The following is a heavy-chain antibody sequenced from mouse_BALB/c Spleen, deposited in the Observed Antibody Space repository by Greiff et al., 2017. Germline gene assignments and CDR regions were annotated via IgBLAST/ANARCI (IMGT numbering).Heavy chain of an antibody. D-gene: IGHD2-4*01. CDR1: GYAFSSYW. Sequence: QVQLQQSGAELVRPGSSVKISCKASGYAFSSYWMNWVKQRPGQGLEWIGQIYPGDGDTNYNGKFKGKATLTADKSSSTAYMQLSSLTSEDSAVYCCARSGYDYEKGFAYWGQGTLVTVSA. J-gene: IGHJ3*01. V-gene: IGHV1-80*01. CDR3: ARSGYDYEKGFAY. CDR2: IYPGDGDT.